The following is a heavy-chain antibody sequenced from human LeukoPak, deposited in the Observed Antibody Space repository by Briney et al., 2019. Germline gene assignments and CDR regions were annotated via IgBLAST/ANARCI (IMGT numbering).Heavy chain of an antibody. J-gene: IGHJ4*02. V-gene: IGHV4-31*03. D-gene: IGHD3-22*01. Sequence: PSETLSLTCTVSGGPISSGGYYWNWIRQHPGKGLEWIGYIYYSGSTYYNPSVKSRVTISVDTSKNQFSLRLRSVTAADTAVYYCARGANYDGSDYYYVGANFDSWGQGTLVTVSS. CDR2: IYYSGST. CDR3: ARGANYDGSDYYYVGANFDS. CDR1: GGPISSGGYY.